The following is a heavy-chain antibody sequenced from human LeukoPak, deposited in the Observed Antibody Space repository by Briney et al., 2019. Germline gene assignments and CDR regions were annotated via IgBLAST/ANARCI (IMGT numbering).Heavy chain of an antibody. CDR1: GFTFSSYW. Sequence: PGGSLRLSCAASGFTFSSYWMSWVRQAPGKGLEWVANIKQDGSQIYYVDSVKGRFTISRDNAKNSLYLQMNSLRAEDTAVYYCARESRGAGTSAFDYWGQGTLVTVSS. D-gene: IGHD6-13*01. CDR3: ARESRGAGTSAFDY. J-gene: IGHJ4*02. V-gene: IGHV3-7*01. CDR2: IKQDGSQI.